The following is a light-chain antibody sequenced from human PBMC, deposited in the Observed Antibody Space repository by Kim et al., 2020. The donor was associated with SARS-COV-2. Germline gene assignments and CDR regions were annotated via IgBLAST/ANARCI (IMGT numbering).Light chain of an antibody. Sequence: VFPGGSATLSSRASQRGSSDLAWYQQKPGPAPRLLTHRAYTRATGIPARFSGSGSGTEFTLTISSLQSEDSAFNFCQQYYNWPKYTFGQGSKLEI. CDR1: QRGSSD. J-gene: IGKJ2*01. CDR3: QQYYNWPKYT. CDR2: RAY. V-gene: IGKV3-15*01.